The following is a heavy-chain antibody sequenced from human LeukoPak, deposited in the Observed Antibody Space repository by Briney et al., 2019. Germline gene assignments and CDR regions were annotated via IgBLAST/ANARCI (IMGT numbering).Heavy chain of an antibody. CDR3: ARTLGYCSSTSCYGGGGFDY. V-gene: IGHV4-39*07. D-gene: IGHD2-2*01. CDR1: GGSIGSSSYY. J-gene: IGHJ4*02. CDR2: IYHSGGT. Sequence: PSETLSLTCTVSGGSIGSSSYYWGWIRQPPGQGLEWIGSIYHSGGTYYNPSLKSRVTISVDTSKNQFSLKLSSVTAADTAVYYCARTLGYCSSTSCYGGGGFDYWGQGTLVTVSS.